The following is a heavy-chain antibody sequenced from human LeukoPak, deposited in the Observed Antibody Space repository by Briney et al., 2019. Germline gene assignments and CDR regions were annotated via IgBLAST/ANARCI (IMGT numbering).Heavy chain of an antibody. CDR3: ARGYERYSSSWYGVY. J-gene: IGHJ4*02. CDR1: GYTFISYG. Sequence: ASVKVSCKASGYTFISYGISWVRQAHGQGLEWMGWISAYNGNTNYAQKLQGRVTMTTDTSTSTAYMELRSLRSDDTAVYYCARGYERYSSSWYGVYWGQGTLVTVSS. D-gene: IGHD6-13*01. CDR2: ISAYNGNT. V-gene: IGHV1-18*01.